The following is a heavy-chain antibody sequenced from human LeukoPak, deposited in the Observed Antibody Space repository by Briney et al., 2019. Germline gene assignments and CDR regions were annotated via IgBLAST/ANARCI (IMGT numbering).Heavy chain of an antibody. CDR2: INWNGGST. CDR1: GFTFDDYG. V-gene: IGHV3-20*04. Sequence: RPGGSLRLSCAASGFTFDDYGMSWVRQAPGKGLEWVSGINWNGGSTGYADSVKGRFTISRDNAKNSLYLQMNSLRAEDTALYYCARETARYSSGWSYYYYYYYMDVWGKGTTVTVSS. CDR3: ARETARYSSGWSYYYYYYYMDV. J-gene: IGHJ6*03. D-gene: IGHD6-19*01.